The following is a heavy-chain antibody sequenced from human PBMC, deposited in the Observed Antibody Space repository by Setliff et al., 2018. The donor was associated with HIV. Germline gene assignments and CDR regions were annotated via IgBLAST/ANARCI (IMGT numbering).Heavy chain of an antibody. CDR3: AWNHPDHTTSHPEAFAL. Sequence: SETLSLTCTVSGGSISSHFWMWIRQPPGKGLEWIGYVHHSGTTNSKPSLRSRVTISVDTSKNQFALRLRSVTAADTAVYYCAWNHPDHTTSHPEAFALWGQGTMVTVSS. CDR2: VHHSGTT. CDR1: GGSISSHF. D-gene: IGHD1-1*01. V-gene: IGHV4-59*11. J-gene: IGHJ3*01.